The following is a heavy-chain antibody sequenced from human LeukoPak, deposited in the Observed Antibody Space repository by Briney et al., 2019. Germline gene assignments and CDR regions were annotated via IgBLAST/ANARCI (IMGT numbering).Heavy chain of an antibody. CDR3: ARPPYAGSYSIDY. CDR1: GLIFSDHY. V-gene: IGHV3-72*01. D-gene: IGHD1-26*01. Sequence: GGSLRLSCAVSGLIFSDHYIDWVRQAPGKGLEWVGRSRNKAQSFTIHYAASVKGRFTISRDDSKNSLYLQMDSLKTEDTAVYYCARPPYAGSYSIDYWGQGTLITVSS. J-gene: IGHJ4*02. CDR2: SRNKAQSFTI.